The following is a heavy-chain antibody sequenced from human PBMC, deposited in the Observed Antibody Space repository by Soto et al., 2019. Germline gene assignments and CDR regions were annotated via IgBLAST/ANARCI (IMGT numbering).Heavy chain of an antibody. D-gene: IGHD5-12*01. CDR1: GYTFTSYG. J-gene: IGHJ4*02. V-gene: IGHV1-18*04. CDR3: ARLNSDYAVDH. Sequence: QVQLVQSGADVKEPGASVKVSCKASGYTFTSYGFSWVRQAPGQGPEWMGWISTWNDGRVDGQKFRDRVTMTTETSTSTDYMELRRMRSDDTAAYFCARLNSDYAVDHWGQGTLVTVSS. CDR2: ISTWNDGR.